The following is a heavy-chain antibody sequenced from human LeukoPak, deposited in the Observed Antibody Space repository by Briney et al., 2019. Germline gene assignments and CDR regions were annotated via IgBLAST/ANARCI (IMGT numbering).Heavy chain of an antibody. V-gene: IGHV3-21*01. CDR1: GFTFSSYS. CDR3: ASTEYYYDSSGYGDY. CDR2: ISSSSSYI. D-gene: IGHD3-22*01. Sequence: GGSLRLSCAASGFTFSSYSMNWVRQAPGKGLEWVSSISSSSSYIYYADSVKGRFTISRDNAKNSLYLQMNSLRAEDTAVYYCASTEYYYDSSGYGDYWGQGTLVTVSS. J-gene: IGHJ4*02.